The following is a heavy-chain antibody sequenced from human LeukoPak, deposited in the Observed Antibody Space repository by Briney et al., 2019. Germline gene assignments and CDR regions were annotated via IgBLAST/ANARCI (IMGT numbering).Heavy chain of an antibody. CDR2: INHSGST. D-gene: IGHD3-10*01. J-gene: IGHJ4*02. CDR1: GGSFSGYY. Sequence: SETLSLTCAVYGGSFSGYYWSWIRQPPGKGLEWIGEINHSGSTNYNPSLKSRVTISVDTSKNQFSLKLSSVTAADTAVYYCARHFGEFDFDYWGQGTLVTVSS. V-gene: IGHV4-34*01. CDR3: ARHFGEFDFDY.